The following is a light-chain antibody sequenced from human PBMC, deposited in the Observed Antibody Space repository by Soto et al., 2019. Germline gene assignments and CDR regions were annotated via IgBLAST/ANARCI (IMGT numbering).Light chain of an antibody. CDR2: EGT. Sequence: QSALTQPASVSGSPGQSITISCSGTTSDVGGYNLVSWYQQHTAKAPKLLIYEGTQRPSGVSSRFSGSKSGNTASLTISGLQAEDEADYYCCSSASSSSYVFGTGTKVTVL. CDR1: TSDVGGYNL. CDR3: CSSASSSSYV. V-gene: IGLV2-23*01. J-gene: IGLJ1*01.